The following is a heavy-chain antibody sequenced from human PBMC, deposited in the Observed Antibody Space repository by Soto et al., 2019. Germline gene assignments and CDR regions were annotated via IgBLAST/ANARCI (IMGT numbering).Heavy chain of an antibody. CDR2: INGYSGTT. Sequence: QIQLVQSAAELKKHGASVNVSCVTSGYTFTSYDITWERQAHGQGLEWMVWINGYSGTTEYAQNFQGRVTITTDTSRGIAFMELSRLNFYDTGVYFCARKMSGWPKFDWWCKGTLVSVSS. V-gene: IGHV1-18*04. CDR1: GYTFTSYD. D-gene: IGHD6-19*01. J-gene: IGHJ4*02. CDR3: ARKMSGWPKFDW.